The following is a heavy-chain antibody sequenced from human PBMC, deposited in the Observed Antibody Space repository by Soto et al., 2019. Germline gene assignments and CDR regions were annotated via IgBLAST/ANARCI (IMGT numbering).Heavy chain of an antibody. CDR2: IRSKVNTYAT. CDR3: TRFSMDSSSGWFDP. D-gene: IGHD6-6*01. J-gene: IGHJ5*02. CDR1: GFTFSGSA. V-gene: IGHV3-73*02. Sequence: VFLVESGGGLVQPGGSLKVSCAASGFTFSGSAIHWVRQASGKGLEWVGRIRSKVNTYATAYAASVKGRFTISRDDSKNTAYLEMNSLKTEDTTVYYCTRFSMDSSSGWFDPWGQGTLVAVSS.